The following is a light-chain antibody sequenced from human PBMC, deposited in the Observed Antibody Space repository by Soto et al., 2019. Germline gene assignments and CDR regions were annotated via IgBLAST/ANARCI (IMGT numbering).Light chain of an antibody. J-gene: IGKJ1*01. CDR1: QSLVYSDGNTY. CDR2: KVS. V-gene: IGKV2-30*01. Sequence: DVVMTQSPLSLPVTLGPPASISCRSSQSLVYSDGNTYLNWFQQRQGQSPRRLIYKVSSRDSGVPDRFSGSWSGTDCTLKISRVEAEDVGVYYCMQGTHWPPTFGQGTKVDIK. CDR3: MQGTHWPPT.